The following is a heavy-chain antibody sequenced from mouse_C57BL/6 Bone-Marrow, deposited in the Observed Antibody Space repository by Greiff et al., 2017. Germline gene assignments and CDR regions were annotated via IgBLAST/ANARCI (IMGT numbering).Heavy chain of an antibody. CDR1: GYTFTSYW. D-gene: IGHD1-1*01. CDR3: ARQMVVKWYFDV. V-gene: IGHV1-52*01. J-gene: IGHJ1*03. CDR2: IDPSDSET. Sequence: QVQLQQPGAELVRPGSSVKLSCKASGYTFTSYWMHWVKQRPIQGLEWIGNIDPSDSETHYNQKFKDKATLTVDKSSSTAYMQLSSLTSEDSAVYYCARQMVVKWYFDVWGTGTTVTVSS.